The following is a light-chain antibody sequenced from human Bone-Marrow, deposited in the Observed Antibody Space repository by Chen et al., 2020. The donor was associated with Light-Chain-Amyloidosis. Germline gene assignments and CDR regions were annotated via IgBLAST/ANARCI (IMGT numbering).Light chain of an antibody. CDR1: DLPTKY. CDR3: QSADSSGTYEGI. V-gene: IGLV3-25*03. J-gene: IGLJ2*01. CDR2: RDT. Sequence: SYELTQPPSVSVSPGQTARITCSGDDLPTKYAYWYQQKPGQAPVLVIHRDTERPSGISERFSGASSGTTATLTFSGVQEEDEADYHCQSADSSGTYEGIFGGGTKLTVL.